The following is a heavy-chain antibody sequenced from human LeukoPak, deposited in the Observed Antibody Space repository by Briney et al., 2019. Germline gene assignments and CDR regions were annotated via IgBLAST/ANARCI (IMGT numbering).Heavy chain of an antibody. CDR1: GGSISSGGYY. CDR3: ARDPVGRYYDSSGYSDY. J-gene: IGHJ4*02. V-gene: IGHV4-30-4*08. Sequence: PSETLSLTCTVSGGSISSGGYYWSWIRQHPGKGLEWIGYIYYSGSTYYNPSLKSRVTISVDTSKNQFSLKLSSVTAADTAVYYCARDPVGRYYDSSGYSDYWGQGTLVTVSS. D-gene: IGHD3-22*01. CDR2: IYYSGST.